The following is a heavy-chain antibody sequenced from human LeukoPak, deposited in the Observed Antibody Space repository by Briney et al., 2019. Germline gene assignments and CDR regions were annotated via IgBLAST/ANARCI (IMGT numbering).Heavy chain of an antibody. Sequence: PSETLSLTCTVSGGSISSGGYYWSWIRQHPGKGLEWIGYIYYSGSTYYNPSLKSRVTISVDTSKNQFSLKLSSVTAADTAVYYCARHEQYYSSSSFDYWGQGTLVTVSS. CDR1: GGSISSGGYY. CDR3: ARHEQYYSSSSFDY. CDR2: IYYSGST. J-gene: IGHJ4*02. D-gene: IGHD6-6*01. V-gene: IGHV4-39*01.